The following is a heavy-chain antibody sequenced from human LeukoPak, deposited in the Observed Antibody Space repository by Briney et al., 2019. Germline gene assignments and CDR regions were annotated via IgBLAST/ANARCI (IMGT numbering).Heavy chain of an antibody. CDR1: GFTFSSYG. V-gene: IGHV4-38-2*01. CDR3: ARAYSSSWYLNWFDP. D-gene: IGHD6-13*01. J-gene: IGHJ5*02. Sequence: GSLRLSCAASGFTFSSYGMSWVRQAPGKGLEWIGNIYHSGSTYYNPSLKSRVTISIDTSKNQFSLKLSSVTAADTAIYYCARAYSSSWYLNWFDPWGQGTLVTVSS. CDR2: IYHSGST.